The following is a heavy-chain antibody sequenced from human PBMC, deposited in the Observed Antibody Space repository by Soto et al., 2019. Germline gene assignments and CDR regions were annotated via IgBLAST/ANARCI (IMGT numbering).Heavy chain of an antibody. CDR3: GRGPSPRAPAGGTPYYYAMAV. J-gene: IGHJ6*02. D-gene: IGHD6-13*01. CDR1: GYDFTAYD. Sequence: QVQLVQSGAEVKQSGASVKVSCKASGYDFTAYDINWVRQASGQGLEWMGWMNPINGATGSARRFKGRVSMTGNTATGTANLEPTSLRTDDTAVNYCGRGPSPRAPAGGTPYYYAMAVGGQGTTVTVSS. V-gene: IGHV1-8*02. CDR2: MNPINGAT.